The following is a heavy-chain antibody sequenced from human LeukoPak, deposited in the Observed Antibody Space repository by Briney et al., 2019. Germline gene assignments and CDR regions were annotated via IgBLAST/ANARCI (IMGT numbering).Heavy chain of an antibody. D-gene: IGHD5-18*01. CDR2: IYHSGST. Sequence: PSETLSLTCAVSGYSISSDYYWGWSRQPPGNGLEWIGSIYHSGSTYYNPSLKSRVTISVDTSKNQFSLKLRSVTPADTAVYYCARAGYSYSQNWFDPWGQGTLVTVSS. CDR1: GYSISSDYY. J-gene: IGHJ5*02. V-gene: IGHV4-38-2*01. CDR3: ARAGYSYSQNWFDP.